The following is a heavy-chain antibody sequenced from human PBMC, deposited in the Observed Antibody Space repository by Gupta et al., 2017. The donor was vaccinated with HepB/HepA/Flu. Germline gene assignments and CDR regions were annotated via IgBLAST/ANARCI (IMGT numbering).Heavy chain of an antibody. CDR1: GFTVRNNY. CDR2: IFTGGST. J-gene: IGHJ2*01. D-gene: IGHD3-22*01. Sequence: EVQLVEPGGGLVQPGGSLGLSCVASGFTVRNNYMTWVRQPPGKGLEWISVIFTGGSTYYADSGKGRFTISRDISKNMVYLQMNRLRVDDTAVYYCARDVTDSGGYWRNWYFDLWGRGTRVTVSS. V-gene: IGHV3-66*01. CDR3: ARDVTDSGGYWRNWYFDL.